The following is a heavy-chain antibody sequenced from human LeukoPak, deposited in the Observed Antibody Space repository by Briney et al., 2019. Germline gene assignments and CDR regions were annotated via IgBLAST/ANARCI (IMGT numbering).Heavy chain of an antibody. CDR3: ASSLGYDFWSGYSVYYFDY. D-gene: IGHD3-3*01. J-gene: IGHJ4*02. V-gene: IGHV1-18*01. Sequence: ASVKVSCKASGYTFTSYGISWVRQAPGQGLEWMGWISAYNGATNYAQKFQGRVTMTTDTSTSTAYMELRSLRSEDTAVYYCASSLGYDFWSGYSVYYFDYWGQGTLVTVSS. CDR2: ISAYNGAT. CDR1: GYTFTSYG.